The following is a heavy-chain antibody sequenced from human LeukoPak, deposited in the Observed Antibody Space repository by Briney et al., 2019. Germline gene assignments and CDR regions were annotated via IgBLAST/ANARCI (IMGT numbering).Heavy chain of an antibody. V-gene: IGHV1-18*01. Sequence: ASVKVSCKASGYTFTIYGISWVRQAPGQGLEWMGWISAYNGNTNYAQKLQGRVTMTTDTSTSTAYMELRSLRSDDTAVYYCARDGGYYYDSSGYYHYNPFDYWGQGTLVTVSS. D-gene: IGHD3-22*01. J-gene: IGHJ4*02. CDR3: ARDGGYYYDSSGYYHYNPFDY. CDR2: ISAYNGNT. CDR1: GYTFTIYG.